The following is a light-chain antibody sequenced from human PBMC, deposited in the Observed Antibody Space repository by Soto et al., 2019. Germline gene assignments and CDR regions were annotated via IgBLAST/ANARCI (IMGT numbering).Light chain of an antibody. CDR2: ANN. J-gene: IGLJ2*01. V-gene: IGLV1-40*01. Sequence: QSVLTQPPSVSGAPGQRITISCTGNSSNIGTGFDVHWYQQLPGTAPELLIFANNNRPSGVPGRFSGSKSGTSASLAITGLQAEDEADYYCQSYDSSLSGLVFGGGTKLTVL. CDR3: QSYDSSLSGLV. CDR1: SSNIGTGFD.